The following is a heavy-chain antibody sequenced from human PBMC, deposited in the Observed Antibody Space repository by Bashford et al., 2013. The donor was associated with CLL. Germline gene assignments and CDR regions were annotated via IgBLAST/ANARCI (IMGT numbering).Heavy chain of an antibody. D-gene: IGHD3-22*01. J-gene: IGHJ4*02. Sequence: VREATGRGWCGSHVLIVMGVSTSYADSVKGRFTISRDNAKNTLYLQMNSLRAEDTAVYYCARGYYYDSSGYFPIDYWGQGTLVTVSS. CDR2: LIVMGVST. V-gene: IGHV3-74*01. CDR3: ARGYYYDSSGYFPIDY.